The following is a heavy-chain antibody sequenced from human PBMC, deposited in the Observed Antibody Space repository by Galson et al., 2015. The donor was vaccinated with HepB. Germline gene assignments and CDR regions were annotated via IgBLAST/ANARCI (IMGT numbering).Heavy chain of an antibody. V-gene: IGHV1-46*01. CDR1: GYTFTSYY. D-gene: IGHD6-19*01. CDR3: ARDGYSSGWTSYYYYGMDV. J-gene: IGHJ6*02. CDR2: INPSGGST. Sequence: SVKVSCKASGYTFTSYYMHWVRQAPGQGLEWMGIINPSGGSTSYAQKFQGRVTMTRDTSTSTVYMELSSLRSEDTAVYYCARDGYSSGWTSYYYYGMDVWGQGTTVTVSS.